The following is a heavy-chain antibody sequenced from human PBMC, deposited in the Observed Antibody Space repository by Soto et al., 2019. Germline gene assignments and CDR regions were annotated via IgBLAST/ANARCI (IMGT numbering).Heavy chain of an antibody. Sequence: GESLKISCAASGFTFGTYAMSWVRQAPGKGLEWVSTFSGSGDSTYHADSVKGRFTISRDNSKNTLFLQMNSLRAEDTAEYYCGKSGSTRGDYYMDVWGKGTTVTVSS. D-gene: IGHD3-10*01. CDR2: FSGSGDST. J-gene: IGHJ6*03. V-gene: IGHV3-23*01. CDR1: GFTFGTYA. CDR3: GKSGSTRGDYYMDV.